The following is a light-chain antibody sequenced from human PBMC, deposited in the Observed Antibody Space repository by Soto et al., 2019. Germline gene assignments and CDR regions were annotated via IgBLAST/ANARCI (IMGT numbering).Light chain of an antibody. CDR3: QQYNNWPPLT. CDR1: QTVSSN. CDR2: DTS. Sequence: EIVMTQSPATLSVSPGGRATLSCRARQTVSSNLAWYQQKPGQAPRLLIYDTSTRATGIPARFSGSGSGTEFTLTISSLQSEDFAVYYCQQYNNWPPLTFGGGTKVEIK. V-gene: IGKV3-15*01. J-gene: IGKJ4*01.